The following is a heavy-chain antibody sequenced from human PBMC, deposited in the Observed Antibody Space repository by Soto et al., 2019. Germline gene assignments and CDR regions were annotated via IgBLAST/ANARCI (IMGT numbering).Heavy chain of an antibody. CDR1: GGTFSSYA. CDR2: IIPIFGTA. Sequence: SVKVFCKASGGTFSSYAMSWVRQAPGQGLEWMGGIIPIFGTANYAQKFRGRVTITADESTSTAYMELSSLRSEDTAVYYCARASFTTSTSTPLEYWRKRSLDTVSS. J-gene: IGHJ4*02. CDR3: ARASFTTSTSTPLEY. D-gene: IGHD2-2*01. V-gene: IGHV1-69*01.